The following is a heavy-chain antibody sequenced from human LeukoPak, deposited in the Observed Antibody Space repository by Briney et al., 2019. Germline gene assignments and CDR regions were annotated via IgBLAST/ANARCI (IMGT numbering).Heavy chain of an antibody. V-gene: IGHV1-2*02. CDR1: GYTFTGYY. CDR3: ARGYYYYYMDV. J-gene: IGHJ6*03. CDR2: INPNSGGT. Sequence: ASVKVSCKASGYTFTGYYMHWVRQAPGQALEWMGWINPNSGGTNYAQKFQGKVTMTRWTSISTAYMELRRMRSDDTAVYYCARGYYYYYMDVWGKGTTVTVSS.